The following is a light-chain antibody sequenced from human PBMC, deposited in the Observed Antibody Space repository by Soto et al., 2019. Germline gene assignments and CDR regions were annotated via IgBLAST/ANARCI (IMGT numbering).Light chain of an antibody. CDR2: DAS. V-gene: IGKV1-5*01. Sequence: DIPLTQSPSTLSASLGERVTIXGQTSQTINSWLAWYQQKPGKAPKVLIFDASSLKTGVPSRFSGSGSGTEFTLTISNLQPDDFATYYCQQYDSYSSGPFGQGTKVDIK. CDR3: QQYDSYSSGP. J-gene: IGKJ1*01. CDR1: QTINSW.